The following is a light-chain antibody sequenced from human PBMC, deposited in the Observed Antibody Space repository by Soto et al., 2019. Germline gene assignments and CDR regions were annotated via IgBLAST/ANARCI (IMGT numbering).Light chain of an antibody. CDR1: QSVSSY. V-gene: IGKV3-11*01. Sequence: EIVLTQSPATLSLSPGERATLSCRASQSVSSYLAWYQQKPGQAPRLLIYDATNKATGIPARFSGSGSGTAFTLTISSLEPEDFAVYYCQQRSNWPHTFGQGTKLEIK. CDR3: QQRSNWPHT. J-gene: IGKJ2*01. CDR2: DAT.